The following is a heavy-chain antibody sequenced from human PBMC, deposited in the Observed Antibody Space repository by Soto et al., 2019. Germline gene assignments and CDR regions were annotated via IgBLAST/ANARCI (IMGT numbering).Heavy chain of an antibody. CDR2: IYYSGST. CDR1: GGSISSGGYY. J-gene: IGHJ2*01. Sequence: QVQLQESGPGLVKPSQTLSLTCTVSGGSISSGGYYWSWIRQHPGKGLEWIGYIYYSGSTYYNPSLKSRVTISVETSKNQFSLKLSSVTAADTAVYYCAREGPNDILTGYYTVKGYFDLWGRGTLVTVSS. CDR3: AREGPNDILTGYYTVKGYFDL. V-gene: IGHV4-31*03. D-gene: IGHD3-9*01.